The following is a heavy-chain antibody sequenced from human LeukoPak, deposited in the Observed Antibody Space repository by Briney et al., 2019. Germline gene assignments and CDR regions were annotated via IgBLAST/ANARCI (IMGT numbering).Heavy chain of an antibody. CDR2: RSFDGSNK. J-gene: IGHJ4*02. CDR3: GRDVFGGSGGGGIDY. CDR1: GFTFSNYA. D-gene: IGHD3-16*01. Sequence: PGGSLRLSCAASGFTFSNYAMHWVRQAPGKGLEWVAFRSFDGSNKFYANSVKGRCTISRDSSKNTLYLQMNSLRPEDTAVYYCGRDVFGGSGGGGIDYWGQGTLVTVSS. V-gene: IGHV3-30-3*01.